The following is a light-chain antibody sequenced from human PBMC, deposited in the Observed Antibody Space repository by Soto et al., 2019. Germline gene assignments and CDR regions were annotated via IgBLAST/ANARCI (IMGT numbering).Light chain of an antibody. J-gene: IGLJ3*02. CDR1: NSNIGAGYD. Sequence: QYVLTQPPSVSGAPGQRVTISCTGYNSNIGAGYDVHWYQQLPGTAPKLLIYGNSNRTSGVPDRFSASKSGTSASLAITGLQAEDEADYYCQSYDISLSGWVFGGGTKLTVL. V-gene: IGLV1-40*01. CDR2: GNS. CDR3: QSYDISLSGWV.